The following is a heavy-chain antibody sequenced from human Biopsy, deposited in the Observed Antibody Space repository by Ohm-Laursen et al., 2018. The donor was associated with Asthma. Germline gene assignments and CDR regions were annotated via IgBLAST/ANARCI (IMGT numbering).Heavy chain of an antibody. J-gene: IGHJ4*02. CDR2: ITHDGSRM. CDR3: AKNNDQQLTY. Sequence: SLRLSCAAPGFVFRSHAMHWVRQAPGKGLQWVAVITHDGSRMYYADSVRGRFTISRDNSRNTLYLEMSSLRVDDTAVYYCAKNNDQQLTYWGRGTLVTVSS. CDR1: GFVFRSHA. D-gene: IGHD6-13*01. V-gene: IGHV3-30*18.